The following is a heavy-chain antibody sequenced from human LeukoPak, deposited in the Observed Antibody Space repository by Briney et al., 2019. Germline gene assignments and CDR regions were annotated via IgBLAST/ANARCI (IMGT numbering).Heavy chain of an antibody. CDR2: IYYSGST. CDR3: ARAHRRHFWSGYHIDY. J-gene: IGHJ4*02. CDR1: GGSVSSGSYY. Sequence: PSGTLSLTCTVSGGSVSSGSYYWSWIRQPPGKGLEWIGYIYYSGSTNYNPSLKSRVTISVDTSKNQFSLKLSSVTAADTAVYYCARAHRRHFWSGYHIDYWGQGTLVTVSS. V-gene: IGHV4-61*01. D-gene: IGHD3-3*02.